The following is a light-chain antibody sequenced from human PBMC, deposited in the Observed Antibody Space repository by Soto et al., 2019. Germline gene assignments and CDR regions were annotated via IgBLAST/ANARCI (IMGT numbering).Light chain of an antibody. J-gene: IGLJ2*01. V-gene: IGLV2-14*03. CDR1: SSDIGAYNY. Sequence: QSVLTQPASVSGSPGQSVTISCTGTSSDIGAYNYVSWYQHHPGKGPKLIIYDLTHRPSGVSTRFSGSKSGNTASLTISGLQTEDEADYYCSSFTITSIRGVFGGGTQLTVL. CDR3: SSFTITSIRGV. CDR2: DLT.